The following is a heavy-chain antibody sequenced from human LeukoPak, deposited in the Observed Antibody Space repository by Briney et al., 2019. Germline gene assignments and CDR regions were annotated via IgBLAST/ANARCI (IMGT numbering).Heavy chain of an antibody. CDR1: GFTFRSYW. CDR2: IKQDESEK. D-gene: IGHD1-26*01. V-gene: IGHV3-7*03. Sequence: GGSLRLSCAASGFTFRSYWMSWVRQAPGKGPEWVANIKQDESEKYYVDSVKGRFTISRDNAKNSLYLQMNSLRAEDTAVYYCARDKIVGPTNFDNWGQGTLVTVSS. J-gene: IGHJ4*02. CDR3: ARDKIVGPTNFDN.